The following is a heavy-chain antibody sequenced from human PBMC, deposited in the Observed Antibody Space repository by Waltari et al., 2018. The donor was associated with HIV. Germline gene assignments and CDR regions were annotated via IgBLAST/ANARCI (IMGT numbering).Heavy chain of an antibody. CDR2: IYSGGST. CDR1: GFTVSSNY. Sequence: EVQLVESGGGLIQPGGSLSLSCAASGFTVSSNYMSWVRQAPGKGLEWVSVIYSGGSTYYADSVKGRFSISRDTSKNTLYLQMNSLRAEDTAVYYCARASGWLVFDYWGQGTLVTVPS. D-gene: IGHD6-19*01. V-gene: IGHV3-53*01. J-gene: IGHJ4*02. CDR3: ARASGWLVFDY.